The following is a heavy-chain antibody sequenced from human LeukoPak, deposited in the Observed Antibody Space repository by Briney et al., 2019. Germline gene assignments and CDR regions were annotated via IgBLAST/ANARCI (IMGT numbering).Heavy chain of an antibody. CDR2: INHSGST. D-gene: IGHD2-15*01. Sequence: SETLSLTCAVYGGSFSGYYWSWIRQPPGKGLEWIGEINHSGSTNYIPSLKSRVTISVDTSKNQFSLKLSSVTAADTAVYYCARGFCSGGTCYSPPLDYWGQGTLVTVSS. CDR3: ARGFCSGGTCYSPPLDY. CDR1: GGSFSGYY. J-gene: IGHJ4*02. V-gene: IGHV4-34*01.